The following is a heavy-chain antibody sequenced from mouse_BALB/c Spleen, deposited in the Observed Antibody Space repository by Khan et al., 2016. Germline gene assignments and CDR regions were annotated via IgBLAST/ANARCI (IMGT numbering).Heavy chain of an antibody. CDR1: GYSFTSYW. J-gene: IGHJ3*01. V-gene: IGHV1S127*01. D-gene: IGHD3-2*01. CDR2: IDPSDSET. Sequence: VQLQQSGPQLVRPGASVKISCKASGYSFTSYWMHWVKQRPGQGLEWIGMIDPSDSETRLNQKFKDKATLTVDRSTSTAYMHVSRPTSEDSAVYDCAKDSSGYWFAYWGQETLVTVSA. CDR3: AKDSSGYWFAY.